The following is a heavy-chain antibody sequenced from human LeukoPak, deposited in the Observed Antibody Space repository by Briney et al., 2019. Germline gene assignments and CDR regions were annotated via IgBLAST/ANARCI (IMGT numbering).Heavy chain of an antibody. V-gene: IGHV3-30-3*01. CDR1: GFTFSSYA. CDR2: ISYDGSNK. J-gene: IGHJ4*02. D-gene: IGHD3-10*01. Sequence: PGRSLRLSCAASGFTFSSYAMHWVRQAPGKGLEWVAVISYDGSNKYYADSVKGRFTISRDNSKNTLYLQMNSLRAEDTAVYYCAKDTSPRIMVRGVRFDYWGQGTLVTVSS. CDR3: AKDTSPRIMVRGVRFDY.